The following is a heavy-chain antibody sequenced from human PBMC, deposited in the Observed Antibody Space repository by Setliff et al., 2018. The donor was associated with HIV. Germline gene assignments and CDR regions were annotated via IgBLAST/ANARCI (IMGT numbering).Heavy chain of an antibody. J-gene: IGHJ4*02. Sequence: ASVKVSCKASGYTFTSYAMHWVRQAPGQRLEWMGWINAGNGNTKYSQKFQGRVTITRDTSASTAYMELSSLRSEDTAVYYCAREIRNYDFWSGYWEDHYFDSWGQGTLGTVSS. CDR3: AREIRNYDFWSGYWEDHYFDS. D-gene: IGHD3-3*01. V-gene: IGHV1-3*01. CDR2: INAGNGNT. CDR1: GYTFTSYA.